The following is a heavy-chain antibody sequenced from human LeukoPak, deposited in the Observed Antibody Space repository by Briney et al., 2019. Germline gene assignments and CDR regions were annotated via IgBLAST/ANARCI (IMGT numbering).Heavy chain of an antibody. J-gene: IGHJ4*02. CDR2: MFYSESN. Sequence: ETLSLTCGASGVSFSDGSFYWGWNPQRPGLGLDWIGNMFYSESNYDDPALRRRVIISVNAYKNQFSLHTSSVTAADRAVYYCASTSNSALGLPYFDHWGQGSLVTVSS. V-gene: IGHV4-61*01. CDR3: ASTSNSALGLPYFDH. CDR1: GVSFSDGSFY. D-gene: IGHD5-18*01.